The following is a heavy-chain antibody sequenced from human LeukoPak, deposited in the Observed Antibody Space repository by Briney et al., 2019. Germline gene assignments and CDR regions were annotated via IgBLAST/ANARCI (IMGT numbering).Heavy chain of an antibody. D-gene: IGHD3-22*01. CDR1: GFPFSNHG. CDR3: AKDGAWLRFDD. Sequence: QPGGTLRLSCAGSGFPFSNHGMNWVRQAPGKGLEWVSGISPGGGPTYYADSVKGRFTISRDDPKNTLYLQMENLRAEDTAVYYCAKDGAWLRFDDWGQGILVTVSS. J-gene: IGHJ4*02. CDR2: ISPGGGPT. V-gene: IGHV3-23*01.